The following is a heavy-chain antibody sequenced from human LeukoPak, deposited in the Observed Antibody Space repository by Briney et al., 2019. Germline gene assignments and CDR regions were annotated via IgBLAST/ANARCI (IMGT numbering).Heavy chain of an antibody. CDR3: ASISSTYYDAFDF. V-gene: IGHV4-59*12. J-gene: IGHJ3*01. Sequence: SETLSLTCTVSGGSISSYYWSWIRQPPGKGLEWIGYIYYSGSTNYNPSLKSRVTISVDTSKNQFSLKLSSVTAADTAVYYCASISSTYYDAFDFWGQGALVTVSS. CDR2: IYYSGST. CDR1: GGSISSYY. D-gene: IGHD4-11*01.